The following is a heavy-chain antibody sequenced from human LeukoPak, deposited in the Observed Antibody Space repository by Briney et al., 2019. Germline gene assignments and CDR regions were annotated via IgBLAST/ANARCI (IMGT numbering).Heavy chain of an antibody. CDR3: ARDCDSSGPLDY. CDR1: GGTFSSYA. J-gene: IGHJ4*02. V-gene: IGHV1-69*01. D-gene: IGHD3-22*01. CDR2: IIPIFGTA. Sequence: SSVKVSCKASGGTFSSYAISWVRQAPGQGLEWMGGIIPIFGTANYAQKFQGRVTITADESTSTAYMELSSLRSEDTAVYYCARDCDSSGPLDYWGQGTLVTVSS.